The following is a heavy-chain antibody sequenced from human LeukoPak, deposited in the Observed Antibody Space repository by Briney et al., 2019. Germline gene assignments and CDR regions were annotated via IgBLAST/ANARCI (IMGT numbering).Heavy chain of an antibody. D-gene: IGHD6-6*01. J-gene: IGHJ4*02. V-gene: IGHV3-33*01. CDR1: GFTFSSYG. CDR3: ARDLSSEQLAEFGFDY. CDR2: IWYDGSNK. Sequence: GGSLRLSCAASGFTFSSYGMHWVRQAPGKGLEWVAVIWYDGSNKYYADSVKGRFTISRDNSKNTLYLQMNSLRAEDTAVYYRARDLSSEQLAEFGFDYWGQGTLVTVSS.